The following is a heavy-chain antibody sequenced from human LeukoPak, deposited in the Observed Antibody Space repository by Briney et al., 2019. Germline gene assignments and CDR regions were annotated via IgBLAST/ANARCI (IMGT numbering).Heavy chain of an antibody. CDR2: IKQGGSEK. J-gene: IGHJ4*02. D-gene: IGHD3-3*01. V-gene: IGHV3-7*01. CDR1: GFTFSSYW. CDR3: ARLGTIFGVVIKALDY. Sequence: GGSLRLSCAASGFTFSSYWMSWVRQAPGKGLEWVANIKQGGSEKYYVDSVKGRFTISRDNAKNSLYLRMNSLRAEDTAVYYCARLGTIFGVVIKALDYWGQGTLVTVSS.